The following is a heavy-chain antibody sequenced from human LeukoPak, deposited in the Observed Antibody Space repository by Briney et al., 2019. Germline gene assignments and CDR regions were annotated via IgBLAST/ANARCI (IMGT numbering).Heavy chain of an antibody. CDR3: AKAPYSSLFDAFDI. D-gene: IGHD3-10*01. V-gene: IGHV3-23*01. CDR1: GFTFSSYA. CDR2: ISDSGGST. Sequence: PGGSLRLSCAASGFTFSSYAMSWVRQAPGKGLEWVSAISDSGGSTYYADSVKGRFTISRAKSKNTLYLQMNSLRAEDTAVYYCAKAPYSSLFDAFDIWGQGTMVTVSS. J-gene: IGHJ3*02.